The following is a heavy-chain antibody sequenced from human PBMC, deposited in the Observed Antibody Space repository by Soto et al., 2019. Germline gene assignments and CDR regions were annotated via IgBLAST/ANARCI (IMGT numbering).Heavy chain of an antibody. J-gene: IGHJ5*02. Sequence: QVQLQQWGAGLLKPSETLSLTCAVYGGSFSGYYWSWIRQPPGKGLEWIGEINHSGSTNYNQSLKSRVTISVDTSKSQFSLKLSSVTAADTAVYYCARADDYGDYVREGWFDPWGQGTLVTVSS. CDR1: GGSFSGYY. D-gene: IGHD4-17*01. V-gene: IGHV4-34*01. CDR2: INHSGST. CDR3: ARADDYGDYVREGWFDP.